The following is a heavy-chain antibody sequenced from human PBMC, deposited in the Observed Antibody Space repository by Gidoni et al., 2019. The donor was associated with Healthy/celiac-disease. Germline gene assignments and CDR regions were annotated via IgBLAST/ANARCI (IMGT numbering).Heavy chain of an antibody. CDR2: MNPNSGNT. J-gene: IGHJ6*02. CDR1: GYTFTSYD. V-gene: IGHV1-8*01. Sequence: QVQLVQSGAEVKKPGASVKVSCKASGYTFTSYDINWVRQATGQGLEWMGWMNPNSGNTGYAQKFQGRVTMTRNTSISTAYMELSSLRSEDTAVYYCARGSFRDLLYYYYYGMDVWGQGTTVTVSS. CDR3: ARGSFRDLLYYYYYGMDV.